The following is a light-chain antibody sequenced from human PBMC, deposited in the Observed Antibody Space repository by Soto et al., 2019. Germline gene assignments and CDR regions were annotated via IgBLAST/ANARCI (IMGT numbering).Light chain of an antibody. CDR2: AVT. Sequence: QSVLTQPASVSGSPGQSITISCTGTSSDVGGYNFVSWYQQHPGKAPKLMIYAVTNRPSGVSKRFSGSKSGNTASLTISGLQAEDEADYYCSSYTSSSTLVVFGGGTKLTVL. J-gene: IGLJ2*01. CDR3: SSYTSSSTLVV. V-gene: IGLV2-14*03. CDR1: SSDVGGYNF.